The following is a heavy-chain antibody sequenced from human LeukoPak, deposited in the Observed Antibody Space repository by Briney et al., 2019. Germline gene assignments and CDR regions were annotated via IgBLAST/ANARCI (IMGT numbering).Heavy chain of an antibody. V-gene: IGHV5-51*01. CDR1: ENRLTKHW. J-gene: IGHJ4*02. CDR3: ARMRSGYHLYDY. Sequence: GESLKISCKASENRLTKHWIACVRQMPGKGLELMGYIYPGDSDTRYSPSFQGQVTISVDMSINTAYLQWSNVKASDAAMYFCARMRSGYHLYDYWGQGALVTVSS. CDR2: IYPGDSDT. D-gene: IGHD5-12*01.